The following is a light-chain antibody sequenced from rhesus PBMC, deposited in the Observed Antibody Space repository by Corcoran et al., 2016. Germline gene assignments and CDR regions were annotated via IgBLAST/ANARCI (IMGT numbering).Light chain of an antibody. CDR1: QGIRKY. CDR2: DAS. J-gene: IGKJ1*01. V-gene: IGKV1-25*01. CDR3: QQHKTYPPA. Sequence: DIQMTQSPSSLSASVGDTVTITCQASQGIRKYLAWYQQKPWKAPKFLIYDASTLQSGVPSRFSGSGTGTEFSLTISSLQPEDFATYYCQQHKTYPPAFGQGTKVEIK.